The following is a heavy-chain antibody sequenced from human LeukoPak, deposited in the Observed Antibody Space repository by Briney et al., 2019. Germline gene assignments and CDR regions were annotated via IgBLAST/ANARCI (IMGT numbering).Heavy chain of an antibody. CDR3: DQRMLELLDRLGTLDY. CDR2: IKQDGSEK. D-gene: IGHD1-7*01. Sequence: GGSLRLSCVASGFTFSSRDWMTGGRQAPGKGLEWVANIKQDGSEKNYVDSVKGRFTISRDNAKNSVDLQMNSLRAEDTAVYAKDQRMLELLDRLGTLDYWGQGTLVTVSS. V-gene: IGHV3-7*01. J-gene: IGHJ4*02. CDR1: GFTFSSRDW.